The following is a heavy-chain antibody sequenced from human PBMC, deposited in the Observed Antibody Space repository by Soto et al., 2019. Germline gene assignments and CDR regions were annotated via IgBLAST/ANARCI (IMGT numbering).Heavy chain of an antibody. D-gene: IGHD2-2*01. CDR1: GYTFTSYG. CDR3: ARPRYCSSTSCYLYYFDY. J-gene: IGHJ4*02. V-gene: IGHV1-18*01. CDR2: ISAYNGNT. Sequence: QVQLVQSGAEVKKPGASVKVSCKSSGYTFTSYGISWVRQAPGQGLEWMGWISAYNGNTNYAQKLQGRVTMTTDTSTSTAYMDLRSLRSDATAVYYCARPRYCSSTSCYLYYFDYWGQGTLVTFSS.